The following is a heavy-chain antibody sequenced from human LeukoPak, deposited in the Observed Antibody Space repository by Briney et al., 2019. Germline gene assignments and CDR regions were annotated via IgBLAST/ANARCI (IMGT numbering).Heavy chain of an antibody. CDR2: IIPIFGTA. V-gene: IGHV1-69*01. CDR3: ARDVYITRGYYFDY. CDR1: GGTFSSYA. J-gene: IGHJ4*02. D-gene: IGHD3-10*01. Sequence: SVKGSCKASGGTFSSYAISWVRQAPGQGLEWMGGIIPIFGTANYAQKFQGRVTITADESTSTAYMELSSLRSEDTAVYYCARDVYITRGYYFDYWGQGTLVTVSS.